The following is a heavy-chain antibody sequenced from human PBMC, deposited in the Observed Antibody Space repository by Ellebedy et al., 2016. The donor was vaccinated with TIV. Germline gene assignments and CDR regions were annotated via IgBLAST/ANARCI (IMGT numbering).Heavy chain of an antibody. Sequence: GESLKISCATSGFTFSSYGMHWVRQAPGQGLEWVAVMTYDGTDKYYADSVKGRFTIARNSSKNTLYLQMNSLRAIDTAVYYCERGVGNPRGWFDPWGQGTLVTVSS. V-gene: IGHV3-30*03. CDR1: GFTFSSYG. D-gene: IGHD1-14*01. J-gene: IGHJ5*02. CDR3: ERGVGNPRGWFDP. CDR2: MTYDGTDK.